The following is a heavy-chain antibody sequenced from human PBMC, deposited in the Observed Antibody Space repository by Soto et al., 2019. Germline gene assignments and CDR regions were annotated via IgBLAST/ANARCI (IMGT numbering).Heavy chain of an antibody. D-gene: IGHD3-22*01. CDR3: AKSDGSGFGCDY. J-gene: IGHJ4*02. CDR1: GFTFSSYG. CDR2: ILYDGSNK. Sequence: GGSLRLACEASGFTFSSYGMHWVRQAPGKGLEWVAVILYDGSNKYYADSVKGRFTISRDNSKNTVYLQMNSLRADDTAVYYCAKSDGSGFGCDYWGQGALVTVSS. V-gene: IGHV3-30*18.